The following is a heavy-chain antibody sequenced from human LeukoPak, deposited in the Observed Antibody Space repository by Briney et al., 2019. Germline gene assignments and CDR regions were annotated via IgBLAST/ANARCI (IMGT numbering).Heavy chain of an antibody. Sequence: ASVKVSCKASGYTFTSYDINWVRQATGQGLEWMGWMNPNGGNTGYAQKFQGRVTMTRNTSISTAYMELSSLRSEDTAVYYCARSSGYSYGYGYYFDYWGQGTLVTVSS. CDR1: GYTFTSYD. J-gene: IGHJ4*02. D-gene: IGHD5-18*01. V-gene: IGHV1-8*01. CDR3: ARSSGYSYGYGYYFDY. CDR2: MNPNGGNT.